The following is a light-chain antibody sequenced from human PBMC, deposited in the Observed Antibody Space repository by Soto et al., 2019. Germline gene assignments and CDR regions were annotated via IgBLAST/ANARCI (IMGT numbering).Light chain of an antibody. CDR3: QQRSNWLLT. CDR1: LSVRNF. J-gene: IGKJ4*01. Sequence: EIVLTQSPATLSLSPGERATLSCRASLSVRNFLAWYQQKPGQSPRLLIYDASNRATGIPARFSGSGSGTDFTLTISSLEPEDFAVYYCQQRSNWLLTFGGGTKVEIK. CDR2: DAS. V-gene: IGKV3-11*01.